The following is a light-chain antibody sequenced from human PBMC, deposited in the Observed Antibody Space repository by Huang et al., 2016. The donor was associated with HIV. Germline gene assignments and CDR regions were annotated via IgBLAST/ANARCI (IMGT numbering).Light chain of an antibody. Sequence: DIRMTQSPSSLSASVGDRVIITCRTSQNINKYLNWYQQMPGKAPKLLIYGTSTFQTGVSSRFGGSGSGTDFTLTIGSLQPEDTAMYFCQQSYNIPRTFGQGT. CDR1: QNINKY. J-gene: IGKJ2*01. V-gene: IGKV1-39*01. CDR3: QQSYNIPRT. CDR2: GTS.